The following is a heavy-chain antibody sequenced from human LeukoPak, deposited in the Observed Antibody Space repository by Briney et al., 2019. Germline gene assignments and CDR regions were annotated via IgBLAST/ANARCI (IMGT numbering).Heavy chain of an antibody. D-gene: IGHD3-22*01. CDR1: GYTFTNYY. V-gene: IGHV1-46*01. Sequence: ASVKVSCKASGYTFTNYYMYCVRQAPGQGLEWMGIINPSGGSTSYAEKFQGRVTMTRDTSTSTDYMELRSLRAEGTPVCYYARGYYYESSGDYPGGDYWGQGTLVTVFS. J-gene: IGHJ4*02. CDR3: ARGYYYESSGDYPGGDY. CDR2: INPSGGST.